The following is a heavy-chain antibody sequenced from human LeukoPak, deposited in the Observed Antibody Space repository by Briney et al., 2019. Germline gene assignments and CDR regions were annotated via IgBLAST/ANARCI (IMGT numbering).Heavy chain of an antibody. J-gene: IGHJ4*02. CDR3: AKEYYSGYAGAFDY. V-gene: IGHV3-30-3*01. Sequence: GGSLRLSCAASGFTFSSYAMHWVRQAPGKGLEWVAVISYDGSNKYYADSVKGRFTISRDNSKNTLYLQMNSLRAEDTAVYYCAKEYYSGYAGAFDYWGQGTLVTVSS. CDR2: ISYDGSNK. D-gene: IGHD5-12*01. CDR1: GFTFSSYA.